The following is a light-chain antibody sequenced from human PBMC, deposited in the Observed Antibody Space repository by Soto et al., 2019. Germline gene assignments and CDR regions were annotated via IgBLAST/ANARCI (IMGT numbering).Light chain of an antibody. Sequence: DLQMTQSPSSLSASVGDKVTITCRAGQSISTYLNWYQQKPGRAPKLLIFGASNLLSGVPSRFSGSGSGTDFILTITTVQPEDFATYYCQQSYTSQWTFGQGTKVEF. J-gene: IGKJ1*01. V-gene: IGKV1-39*01. CDR2: GAS. CDR1: QSISTY. CDR3: QQSYTSQWT.